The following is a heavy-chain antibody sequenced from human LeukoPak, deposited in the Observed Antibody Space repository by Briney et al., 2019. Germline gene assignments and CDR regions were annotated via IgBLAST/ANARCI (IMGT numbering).Heavy chain of an antibody. CDR2: SNHSGST. CDR1: GGSFSGYY. CDR3: ARGTRGYYDSSGYYYGY. D-gene: IGHD3-22*01. Sequence: PSETLSLTCAVYGGSFSGYYWSWIRQPPGKGLEWIGESNHSGSTNYNPSLKSRVTISVDTSKNQFSLKLSSVTAADTAVYYCARGTRGYYDSSGYYYGYWGQGTLVTVSS. V-gene: IGHV4-34*01. J-gene: IGHJ4*02.